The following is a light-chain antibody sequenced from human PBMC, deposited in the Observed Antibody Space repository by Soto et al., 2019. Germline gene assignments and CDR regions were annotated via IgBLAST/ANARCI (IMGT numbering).Light chain of an antibody. CDR3: QQYYSTPPWT. V-gene: IGKV4-1*01. J-gene: IGKJ1*01. Sequence: DIVMTQSPDSLAVSLGERATINCKSSQSVLYSSSNKNYLAWYQQKPGQSPKLLIYWASTRESGVPDRFSGSGSGTDFILTISSLQAEDVAVYYCQQYYSTPPWTFGQGTKVEIK. CDR2: WAS. CDR1: QSVLYSSSNKNY.